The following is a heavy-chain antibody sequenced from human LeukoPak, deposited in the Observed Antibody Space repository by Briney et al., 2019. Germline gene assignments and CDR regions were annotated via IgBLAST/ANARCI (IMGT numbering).Heavy chain of an antibody. CDR3: ARFLGTHFDY. J-gene: IGHJ4*02. CDR1: GGSISSGDYY. V-gene: IGHV4-30-4*01. Sequence: SETLSLTCTVPGGSISSGDYYWSWIRQPPGKGLEWIGYIYYSGSTYYNPSLKSRVTISVDRSKNQFSLKLSSVTAADTAVYYCARFLGTHFDYWGQGTLATVSS. D-gene: IGHD1-1*01. CDR2: IYYSGST.